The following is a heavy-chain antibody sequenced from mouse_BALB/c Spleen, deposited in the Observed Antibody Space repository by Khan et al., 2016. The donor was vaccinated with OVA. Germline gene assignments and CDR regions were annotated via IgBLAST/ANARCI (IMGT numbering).Heavy chain of an antibody. CDR2: ISSGGRYT. CDR3: ARAYYGNDYYAMDY. CDR1: GFTFNNYG. D-gene: IGHD2-10*01. V-gene: IGHV5-6*01. J-gene: IGHJ4*01. Sequence: EVELVESGGDLVKSGGSLKVSCAASGFTFNNYGMSWVRQTPDKRLEWVATISSGGRYTYFPASVKGRFTISRDNAKNTLYLQMSGLKSEDTAMYYCARAYYGNDYYAMDYWGQGTSVTVSS.